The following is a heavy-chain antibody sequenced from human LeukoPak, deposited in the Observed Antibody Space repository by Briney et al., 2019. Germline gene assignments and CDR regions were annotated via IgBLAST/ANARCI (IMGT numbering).Heavy chain of an antibody. CDR3: ARGVTARGFNYYMDI. J-gene: IGHJ6*03. CDR1: GYTFTGYY. V-gene: IGHV1-2*02. Sequence: ASVKVSCKVSGYTFTGYYIHWVRQAPGQGLEWMGWINPTSGGTNYAQKFQGRVTMTRDTSISTAYMELSRLRSDDTAVYSCARGVTARGFNYYMDIWGRGTTVTISS. CDR2: INPTSGGT. D-gene: IGHD2-21*02.